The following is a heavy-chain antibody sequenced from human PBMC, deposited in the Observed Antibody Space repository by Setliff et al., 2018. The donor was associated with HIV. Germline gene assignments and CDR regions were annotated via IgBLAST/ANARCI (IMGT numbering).Heavy chain of an antibody. CDR1: GDSISSGSYY. CDR2: ICCSGST. Sequence: SETLSLTCTVSGDSISSGSYYWSWIRQHPGRGLEWIGYICCSGSTYYNPSLQSRITISVGTSKNHFSLKLSSVTAADTAVYYCAGGLKAEYYYYYYMDVWGKGTTVTVSS. J-gene: IGHJ6*03. V-gene: IGHV4-31*03. CDR3: AGGLKAEYYYYYYMDV.